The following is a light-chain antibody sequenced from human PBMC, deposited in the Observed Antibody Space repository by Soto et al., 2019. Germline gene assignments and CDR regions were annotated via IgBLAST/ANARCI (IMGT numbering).Light chain of an antibody. Sequence: QSALTQPASVSGSPGQSITISCTGTSSDVGAYNYVSWYQHHPGKAPKLIIYDVSDRPSGVSNRFSASKSGSTASLTISGLHAEDEADYYCSSYTSSNTEVFGTGTKLTVL. CDR3: SSYTSSNTEV. CDR1: SSDVGAYNY. V-gene: IGLV2-14*03. J-gene: IGLJ1*01. CDR2: DVS.